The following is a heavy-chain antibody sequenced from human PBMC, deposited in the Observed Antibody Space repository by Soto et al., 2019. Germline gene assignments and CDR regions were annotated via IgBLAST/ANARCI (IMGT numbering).Heavy chain of an antibody. CDR3: GREGVFLWFAELVGHWFDT. J-gene: IGHJ5*02. CDR2: IYYSGST. CDR1: GGSISSYY. Sequence: SETLSLTCTVSGGSISSYYWSWIRQPPGKGLEWIGYIYYSGSTNYNPSLKSRVTISVDTSKNQFSLKLSSVTAADTAVYYCGREGVFLWFAELVGHWFDTCGQGTLVRVS. D-gene: IGHD3-10*01. V-gene: IGHV4-59*01.